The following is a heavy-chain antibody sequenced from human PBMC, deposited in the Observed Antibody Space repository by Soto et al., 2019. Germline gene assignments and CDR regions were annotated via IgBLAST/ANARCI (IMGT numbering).Heavy chain of an antibody. CDR3: ARLGGLTEFSGPWYKFEQ. Sequence: SETLSLTCTVSGDSMTSSSYYWGWIRQPPGKGLEWIGSIYYSERTSYNSGSTYYSPSLKSRVTISGDTSKSQFSLSLRSVTAADTALYYCARLGGLTEFSGPWYKFEQWGRGILVTVSS. J-gene: IGHJ4*02. CDR1: GDSMTSSSYY. D-gene: IGHD1-1*01. V-gene: IGHV4-39*01. CDR2: IYYSERTSYNSGST.